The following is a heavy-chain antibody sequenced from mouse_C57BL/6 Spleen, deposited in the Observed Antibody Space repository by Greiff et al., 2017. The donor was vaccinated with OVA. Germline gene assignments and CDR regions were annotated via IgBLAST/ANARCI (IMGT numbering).Heavy chain of an antibody. V-gene: IGHV1-50*01. D-gene: IGHD1-1*01. Sequence: QVQLQQPGAELVKPGASVKLSCKASGYTFTSYWMQWVKQRPGQGLEWIGEFDPSDSYTNYNQKFKGKATLTVDTSSSTSYMQLSSLTSEDSAVYYCARNAGSSYNWYFDVWGTGTTLTVSS. CDR1: GYTFTSYW. CDR2: FDPSDSYT. J-gene: IGHJ1*03. CDR3: ARNAGSSYNWYFDV.